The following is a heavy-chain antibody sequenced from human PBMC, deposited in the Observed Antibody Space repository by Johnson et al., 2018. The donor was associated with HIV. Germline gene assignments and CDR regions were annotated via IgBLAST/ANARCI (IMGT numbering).Heavy chain of an antibody. V-gene: IGHV3-30*03. CDR1: GFTFSGYG. Sequence: QVQLVESGGGVVQPGRSLRLSCAASGFTFSGYGMHWVRQAPGKGLEWVAIISYDGSKIYYADSVKGRFTISRDNPKNTLYLQINSLRLEDTAVYYCARRGRRADDAFDIWGQGTMVTVSS. CDR3: ARRGRRADDAFDI. D-gene: IGHD3-16*01. J-gene: IGHJ3*02. CDR2: ISYDGSKI.